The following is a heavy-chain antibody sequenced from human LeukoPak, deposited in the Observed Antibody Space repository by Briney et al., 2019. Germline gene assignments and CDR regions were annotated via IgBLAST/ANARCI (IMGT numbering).Heavy chain of an antibody. V-gene: IGHV1-8*03. D-gene: IGHD3-22*01. J-gene: IGHJ4*02. Sequence: ASVKVSCKASGYTFTSYDINWVRQATGQGLEWMGRMNPNSGNTDYAQKFQGRVTITRNTSISTAYMELSSLRSEDTAVYYCARNRVDYYDSSGYYGGFDYWGQGTLVTVSS. CDR1: GYTFTSYD. CDR2: MNPNSGNT. CDR3: ARNRVDYYDSSGYYGGFDY.